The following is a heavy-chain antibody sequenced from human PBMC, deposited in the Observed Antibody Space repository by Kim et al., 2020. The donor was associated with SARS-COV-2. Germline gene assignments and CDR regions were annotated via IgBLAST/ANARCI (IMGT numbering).Heavy chain of an antibody. D-gene: IGHD3-9*01. CDR1: GGSVSSSSYY. CDR3: ARHLPMMYDVLTGYLSGFDP. CDR2: IYISGTT. V-gene: IGHV4-39*01. Sequence: SETLSLTCTVSGGSVSSSSYYWGWIRQPQGKGREWLGRIYISGTTYSNPSLKSQFTISVDTSKTQFSLKLSSVPASETAVYYWARHLPMMYDVLTGYLSGFDPWGQGTLVTVSS. J-gene: IGHJ5*02.